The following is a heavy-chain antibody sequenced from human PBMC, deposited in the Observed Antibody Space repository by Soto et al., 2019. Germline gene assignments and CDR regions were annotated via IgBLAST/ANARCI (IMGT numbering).Heavy chain of an antibody. CDR3: ARDRLGYCSSTSCYGGYYYYGMDV. V-gene: IGHV1-69*06. CDR1: GGTFSSYA. CDR2: IIPIFGTA. Sequence: QVQLVQSGAEVKKPGSSVKVSCKASGGTFSSYAISWVRQAPGQGLEWMGGIIPIFGTANYAQKFQGRVTITADKSTSTAYMELSSLRCEDTAVYYCARDRLGYCSSTSCYGGYYYYGMDVWGQGTTVTVSS. J-gene: IGHJ6*02. D-gene: IGHD2-2*01.